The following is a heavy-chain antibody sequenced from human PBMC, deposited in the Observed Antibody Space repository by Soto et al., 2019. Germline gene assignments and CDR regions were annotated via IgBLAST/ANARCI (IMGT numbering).Heavy chain of an antibody. V-gene: IGHV1-8*01. CDR3: TRTVYGAYVDY. D-gene: IGHD4-17*01. Sequence: QVQLVQSGAEVKKPGASVKVSCKASGYTFTSYDINWVRQATGQGLEWMGWMNPNSGNTGYAQKFRGRVTMTRNTSLRTAYLELSSMRSEEKAVYYCTRTVYGAYVDYWGQGTLVTVSS. J-gene: IGHJ4*02. CDR2: MNPNSGNT. CDR1: GYTFTSYD.